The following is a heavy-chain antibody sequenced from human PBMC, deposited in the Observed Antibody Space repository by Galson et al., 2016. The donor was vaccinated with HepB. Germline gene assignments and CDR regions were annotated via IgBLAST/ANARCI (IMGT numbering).Heavy chain of an antibody. CDR1: WDSVSSNSAA. Sequence: CAISWDSVSSNSAAWNWIRQSPSRGLEWLGRTYYRSKWYNDHAVSVKSRITINPNTSKDQFSLQLNSVAPEDTAVYYCARGPRAYFDFWGQGTLVTVSS. CDR3: ARGPRAYFDF. J-gene: IGHJ4*02. CDR2: TYYRSKWYN. V-gene: IGHV6-1*01.